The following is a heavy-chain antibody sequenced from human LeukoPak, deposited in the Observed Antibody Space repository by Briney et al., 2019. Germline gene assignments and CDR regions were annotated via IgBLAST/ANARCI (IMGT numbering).Heavy chain of an antibody. CDR2: ISWNSGTI. J-gene: IGHJ6*02. Sequence: PGRSLRLSCAASGFTFDDYAMHWVRQAPGKGLEWVSGISWNSGTIGYADSVKGRFTISRDNAKNSPYLQMNSLRAEDTALYYCAKGHKVVSYYYGMDVWGQGTTVTVSS. CDR1: GFTFDDYA. D-gene: IGHD2-2*01. V-gene: IGHV3-9*01. CDR3: AKGHKVVSYYYGMDV.